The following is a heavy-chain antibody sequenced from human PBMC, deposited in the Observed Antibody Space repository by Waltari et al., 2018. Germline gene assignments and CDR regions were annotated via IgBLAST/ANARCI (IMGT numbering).Heavy chain of an antibody. Sequence: VGQAAGKGLEWVGYNRVDGSRENYAGSVKCKLSISRDNAEKTFSLQMNSLRSEGTAMYYCATYDCTETTCYIFWGQGTPVTVSS. D-gene: IGHD2-8*02. V-gene: IGHV3-30*02. J-gene: IGHJ4*02. CDR3: ATYDCTETTCYIF. CDR2: NRVDGSRE.